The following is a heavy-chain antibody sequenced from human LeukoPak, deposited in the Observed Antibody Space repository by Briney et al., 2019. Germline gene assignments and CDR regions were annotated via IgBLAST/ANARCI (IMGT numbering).Heavy chain of an antibody. D-gene: IGHD3-22*01. V-gene: IGHV3-30*18. CDR3: AKDKFDGYFYYDSSGYESVYFDY. Sequence: PGGSLRLSCAASGFTFSSYGMHWVRQAPGKGLEWVAVISYDGSNKYYADSVKGRFTISRDNSKNTLYLQMNSLRAEDTAAYYCAKDKFDGYFYYDSSGYESVYFDYWGQGTLVTVSS. CDR2: ISYDGSNK. J-gene: IGHJ4*02. CDR1: GFTFSSYG.